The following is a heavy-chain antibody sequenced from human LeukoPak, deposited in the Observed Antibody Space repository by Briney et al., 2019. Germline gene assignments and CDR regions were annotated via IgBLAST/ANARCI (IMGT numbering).Heavy chain of an antibody. CDR3: ARSLMVRAGDWSDP. CDR1: GGSISSGGYS. V-gene: IGHV4-30-2*01. CDR2: IYHSGST. D-gene: IGHD3-10*01. J-gene: IGHJ5*02. Sequence: PSQTLSLTCAVSGGSISSGGYSWSWIRQPPGKGLEWIGYIYHSGSTYYNPSLKSRVTISVDRSKNQFSLKLSSVTAADTAVYYCARSLMVRAGDWSDPWGQGTLVTVSS.